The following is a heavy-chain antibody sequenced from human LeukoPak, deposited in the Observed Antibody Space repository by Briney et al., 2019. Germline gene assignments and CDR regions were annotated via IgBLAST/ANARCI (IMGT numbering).Heavy chain of an antibody. Sequence: PGGSLRPSCAASGFTFDEYAMHWVRQAPGKGLEWVSGINWSGGSKGYADSVKGRFTISRDNAMNSLYLQMNSLTTEDTALYYCAKDNYDILTGTAWGYFDLWGRGTLVTVSS. D-gene: IGHD3-9*01. V-gene: IGHV3-9*01. CDR3: AKDNYDILTGTAWGYFDL. CDR1: GFTFDEYA. J-gene: IGHJ2*01. CDR2: INWSGGSK.